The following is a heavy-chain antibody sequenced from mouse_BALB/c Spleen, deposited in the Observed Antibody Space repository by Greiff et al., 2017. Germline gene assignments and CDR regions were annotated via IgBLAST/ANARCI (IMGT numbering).Heavy chain of an antibody. J-gene: IGHJ4*01. Sequence: QVQLKQSGAELVRPGTSVKVSCKASGYAFTNYLIEWVQQRPGQGLEWIGVINPGSGGTNYNEKFKGKATLTADKSSSTAYMQLSSLTSDDSAVYFCARSGYYGYDAMDYWGQGTSVTVSS. D-gene: IGHD1-2*01. CDR2: INPGSGGT. CDR3: ARSGYYGYDAMDY. V-gene: IGHV1-54*01. CDR1: GYAFTNYL.